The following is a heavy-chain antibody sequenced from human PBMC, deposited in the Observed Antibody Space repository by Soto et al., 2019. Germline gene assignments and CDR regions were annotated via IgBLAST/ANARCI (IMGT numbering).Heavy chain of an antibody. CDR2: ISSSGGTT. Sequence: LRLSCAASGFIFSTYAMNWVRQAPGEGLEWVSAISSSGGTTFYAESVRGRFTISRDNSVNTLYLQMSSLRTEDTAVYYCAHPRGYGVFDAVDIWGQGTMVTVSS. D-gene: IGHD4-17*01. J-gene: IGHJ3*02. CDR3: AHPRGYGVFDAVDI. V-gene: IGHV3-23*01. CDR1: GFIFSTYA.